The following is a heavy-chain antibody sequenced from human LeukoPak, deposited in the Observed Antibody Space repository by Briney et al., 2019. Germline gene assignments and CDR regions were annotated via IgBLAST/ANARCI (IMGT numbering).Heavy chain of an antibody. Sequence: SQTLSLTCTVSGGSISSGSYYWSWIRQPAGKVLEWIGRIYTSGSTNYNPSLKSRVTISVDTSKNQFSLKLSSVTAADTAVYYCARDLDDILTGPASFALGYWGQGTLVTVSS. D-gene: IGHD3-9*01. CDR2: IYTSGST. V-gene: IGHV4-61*02. CDR3: ARDLDDILTGPASFALGY. CDR1: GGSISSGSYY. J-gene: IGHJ4*02.